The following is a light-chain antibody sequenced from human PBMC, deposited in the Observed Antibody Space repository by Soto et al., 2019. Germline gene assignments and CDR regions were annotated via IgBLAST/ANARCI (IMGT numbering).Light chain of an antibody. V-gene: IGKV3-20*01. CDR3: QQYGSSPT. J-gene: IGKJ5*01. CDR1: KSVTSSY. CDR2: GAS. Sequence: EIGLTQSPGTLSLSPGERATLSCRASKSVTSSYLAWYQQKPGQAPRLLIYGASSRANGIPDRFSGSGSGTDFTLTISRLEPEDLAVYYCQQYGSSPTFGQGTRLEIK.